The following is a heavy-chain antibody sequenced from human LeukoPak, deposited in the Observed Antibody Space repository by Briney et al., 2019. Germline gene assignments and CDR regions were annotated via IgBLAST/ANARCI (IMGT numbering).Heavy chain of an antibody. CDR3: ARSFLGGWYYFDY. J-gene: IGHJ4*02. Sequence: SETLSLTCAVYGGSFSGYYWSWIRQPPGKGLEWIGEVNHSGSTNYNPSLKSRVTISVDTSKNQFSLKLSSVTAADTAVYYCARSFLGGWYYFDYWGQGTLVTVSS. V-gene: IGHV4-34*01. D-gene: IGHD6-19*01. CDR1: GGSFSGYY. CDR2: VNHSGST.